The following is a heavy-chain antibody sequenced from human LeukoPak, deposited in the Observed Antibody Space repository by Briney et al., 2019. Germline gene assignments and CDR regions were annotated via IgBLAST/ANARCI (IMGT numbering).Heavy chain of an antibody. CDR1: GGTFSSYT. Sequence: ASVKVSCKASGGTFSSYTISWVRQAPGQGLEWMGRIIPILGIANYAQKFQGRVTITADKSTCTAYMELSSLRSEDTAVYYCARDPITGAADNWFDPWGQGTLVTVSS. D-gene: IGHD6-19*01. CDR2: IIPILGIA. CDR3: ARDPITGAADNWFDP. V-gene: IGHV1-69*04. J-gene: IGHJ5*02.